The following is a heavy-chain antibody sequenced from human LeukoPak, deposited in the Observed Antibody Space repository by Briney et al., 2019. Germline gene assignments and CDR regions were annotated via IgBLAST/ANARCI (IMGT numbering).Heavy chain of an antibody. CDR3: ARVSRAVGYCSSTSCPNYYYYMDV. J-gene: IGHJ6*03. CDR2: IKQDRSEK. Sequence: GGSLRLSCAASGFTFSSYWMSWVRQAPGKGVEWVANIKQDRSEKYYVDSVKGRFTISRDNAKNSLYLQMNSLRAEDTAVYYCARVSRAVGYCSSTSCPNYYYYMDVWGKGTTVTISS. V-gene: IGHV3-7*01. D-gene: IGHD2-2*01. CDR1: GFTFSSYW.